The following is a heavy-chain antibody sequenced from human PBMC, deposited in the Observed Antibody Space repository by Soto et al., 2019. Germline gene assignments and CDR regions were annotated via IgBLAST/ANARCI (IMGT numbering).Heavy chain of an antibody. V-gene: IGHV1-69*13. J-gene: IGHJ4*02. CDR3: ARGYRSAGYYFDY. CDR1: GGTFSSYA. CDR2: IIPIFGTA. D-gene: IGHD4-4*01. Sequence: SVKVSCKASGGTFSSYAISWVRQAPGQGLEWMGGIIPIFGTANYAQKFQGRVTITADESTSTAYMELSSLRSEDTAVYYCARGYRSAGYYFDYWGQGNLVTVSS.